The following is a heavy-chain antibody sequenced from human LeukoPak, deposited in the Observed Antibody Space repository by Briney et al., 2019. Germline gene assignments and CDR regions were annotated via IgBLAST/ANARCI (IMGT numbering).Heavy chain of an antibody. Sequence: GGSLSLTCAASGFTFSNYWMSWVRQAPGKGLEWVASIHQHGNEKYFVDSVRGRFTISRDNATNSLYLQMSSLRAEDTAVYYCATLNGPLFEYWGQGTLVTVSS. CDR1: GFTFSNYW. D-gene: IGHD2-8*01. J-gene: IGHJ4*02. V-gene: IGHV3-7*01. CDR3: ATLNGPLFEY. CDR2: IHQHGNEK.